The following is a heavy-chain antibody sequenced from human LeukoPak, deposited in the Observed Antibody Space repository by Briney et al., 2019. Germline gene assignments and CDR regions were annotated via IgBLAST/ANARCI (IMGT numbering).Heavy chain of an antibody. Sequence: SETLSLTCTVSGDSISSYYWSWIRQPPGKGLEWIGYIYYSGSTNYNPSLKSRVTISVDTSKNQFSLKLSSVTAADTAVYYCARAFGSGSYYLGYMDVWGKGTTVTISS. CDR1: GDSISSYY. D-gene: IGHD3-10*01. V-gene: IGHV4-59*01. CDR2: IYYSGST. CDR3: ARAFGSGSYYLGYMDV. J-gene: IGHJ6*03.